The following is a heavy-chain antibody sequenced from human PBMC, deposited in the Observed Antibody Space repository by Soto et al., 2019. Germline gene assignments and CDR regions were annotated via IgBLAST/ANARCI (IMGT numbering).Heavy chain of an antibody. CDR1: GFTFSSYE. CDR3: ASHARYCSSTSCYNYYFDY. D-gene: IGHD2-2*02. J-gene: IGHJ4*02. CDR2: ISSSGSTI. Sequence: GGSLRLSCAASGFTFSSYEMNWVRQAPGKGLEWVSYISSSGSTIYYADSVKGRFTISRDNAKNSLYLQMNSLRAEDTAVYYCASHARYCSSTSCYNYYFDYWGQGTLVTVS. V-gene: IGHV3-48*03.